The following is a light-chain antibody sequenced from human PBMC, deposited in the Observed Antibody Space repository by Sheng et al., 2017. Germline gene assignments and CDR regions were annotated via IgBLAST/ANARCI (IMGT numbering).Light chain of an antibody. CDR3: QQRGNWPT. CDR1: QRVSSY. Sequence: EIVLTQSPATLSLSPGERATLSCRASQRVSSYLAWYQXKPGQAPRLLIYDASNRATGIPARFSGSGSGTDFTLTISSLEAEDFAVYYCQQRGNWPTFGQGTKLEIK. CDR2: DAS. V-gene: IGKV3-11*01. J-gene: IGKJ2*01.